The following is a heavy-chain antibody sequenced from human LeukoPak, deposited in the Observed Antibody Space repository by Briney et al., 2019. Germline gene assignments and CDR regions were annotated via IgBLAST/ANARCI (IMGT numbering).Heavy chain of an antibody. V-gene: IGHV4-39*01. D-gene: IGHD5-18*01. CDR1: GGSITSSSY. Sequence: SESVSLTCIVSGGSITSSSYWGWIRQPPGKGLEWIGSIYYTDSTSYNPSLESRVNISVAPSNHEFSLKLSSVTAADTAVYYCARHHVHSVFDYWGQGT. CDR3: ARHHVHSVFDY. CDR2: IYYTDST. J-gene: IGHJ4*02.